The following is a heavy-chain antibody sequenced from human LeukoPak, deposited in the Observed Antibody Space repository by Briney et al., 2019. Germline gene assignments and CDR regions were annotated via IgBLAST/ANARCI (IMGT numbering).Heavy chain of an antibody. V-gene: IGHV4-34*01. CDR1: GGSFSGYY. Sequence: NPSETLSLTCAVYGGSFSGYYWSWIRQPPGKGLEWIGEINHSGSTNYNPSLKSRVTISVDTSKNQFSLKLSSVTAADTAVYYCARVGYYDFWSGYPQRRGNVDYWGQGTLVTVSS. CDR2: INHSGST. J-gene: IGHJ4*02. CDR3: ARVGYYDFWSGYPQRRGNVDY. D-gene: IGHD3-3*01.